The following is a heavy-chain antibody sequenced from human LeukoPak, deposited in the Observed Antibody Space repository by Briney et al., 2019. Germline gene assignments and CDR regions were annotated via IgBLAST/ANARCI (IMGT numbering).Heavy chain of an antibody. D-gene: IGHD2-21*01. CDR2: ISSSSSYI. V-gene: IGHV3-21*01. J-gene: IGHJ4*02. CDR3: ARDRGGSLVIPDYVDY. Sequence: GGSLRLSCAASGFTFSSYSMNWVRQAPGKGLEWVSSISSSSSYIYYADSVKGRFTISRDNAKNSLYLQMNSLRAEDTAVYYYARDRGGSLVIPDYVDYWGQGTLVTVSS. CDR1: GFTFSSYS.